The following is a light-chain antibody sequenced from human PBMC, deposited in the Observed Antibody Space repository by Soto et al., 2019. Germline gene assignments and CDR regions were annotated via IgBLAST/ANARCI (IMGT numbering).Light chain of an antibody. J-gene: IGKJ1*01. V-gene: IGKV3-20*01. CDR2: GAS. Sequence: IVLTQSPATLSLSPGERATLSCRASQSINRHLAWYRQKPGQAPRLLIYGASSRATGIPDRFSGSGSGTDFTLTISRLEPEDFAVYYCQQYGSSLWTFGQGTKVDIK. CDR1: QSINRH. CDR3: QQYGSSLWT.